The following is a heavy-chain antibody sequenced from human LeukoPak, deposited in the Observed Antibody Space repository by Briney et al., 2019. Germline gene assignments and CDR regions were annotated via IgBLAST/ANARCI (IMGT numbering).Heavy chain of an antibody. V-gene: IGHV4-39*07. CDR1: GASITTTLYY. CDR3: ARGLAVAGTENWFDP. J-gene: IGHJ5*02. D-gene: IGHD6-19*01. CDR2: FYYGGIT. Sequence: SETLSLTCTVSGASITTTLYYWVWARQSPGKGLERIGSFYYGGITYYHPSLKSRVTVSVDTSRSQFSLKLISVTAADTAVYYCARGLAVAGTENWFDPWGQGTLVTVSS.